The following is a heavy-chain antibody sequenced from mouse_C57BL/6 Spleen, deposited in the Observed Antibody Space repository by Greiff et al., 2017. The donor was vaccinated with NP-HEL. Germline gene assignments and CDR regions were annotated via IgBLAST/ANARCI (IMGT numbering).Heavy chain of an antibody. Sequence: QVQLQQPGAELVMPGASVKLSCKASGYTFTSYWMHWVKQRPGQGLEWIGEIDPSDSYTNYNQKCKGKSTLTVDKSSSTAYMQLSSLTSEDSAVYYCASSAAWFAYWGQGTLVTVSA. CDR3: ASSAAWFAY. D-gene: IGHD6-1*01. V-gene: IGHV1-69*01. CDR2: IDPSDSYT. J-gene: IGHJ3*01. CDR1: GYTFTSYW.